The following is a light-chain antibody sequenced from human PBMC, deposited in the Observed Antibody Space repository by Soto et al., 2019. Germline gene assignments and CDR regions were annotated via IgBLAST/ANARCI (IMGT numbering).Light chain of an antibody. CDR2: GAS. CDR3: QQYVSSPLT. J-gene: IGKJ4*01. CDR1: QSVSNNY. V-gene: IGKV3-20*01. Sequence: EIVLTQSPGTLSLSPGQGATLSCRASQSVSNNYLAWYQQKPGQAPRLVISGASSRATAIPDRFSGSGSGTDFTLTISRLEPEDFEVYYCQQYVSSPLTFGGGTKVEIK.